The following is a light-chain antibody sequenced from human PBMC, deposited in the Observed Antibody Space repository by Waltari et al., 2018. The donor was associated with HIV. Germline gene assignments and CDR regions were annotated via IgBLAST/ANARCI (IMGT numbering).Light chain of an antibody. V-gene: IGKV1-5*03. CDR2: QAS. Sequence: DIRLTQSPSTLSVSAGDRVAITCRAGQNVRAFLAWYHQKPGKPPTLLIFQASILEGGVPSRFSGSVSGSDFTLTINGLQSDDFATYYCHQYASFSGTFGQGTKVELK. J-gene: IGKJ1*01. CDR1: QNVRAF. CDR3: HQYASFSGT.